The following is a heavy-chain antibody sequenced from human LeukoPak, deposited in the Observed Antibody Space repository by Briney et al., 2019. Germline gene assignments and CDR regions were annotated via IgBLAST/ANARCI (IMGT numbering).Heavy chain of an antibody. CDR1: GYTFTSYD. Sequence: ASVKVSCKASGYTFTSYDINWVRQATGQGLEWMGWMNPNSGNTGYAQKFQGRVTMTRNTSISTAYMELSSPRSEDTAVYYCARVSHGYSYVLPFDYWGQGTLVTVSS. CDR3: ARVSHGYSYVLPFDY. V-gene: IGHV1-8*01. CDR2: MNPNSGNT. D-gene: IGHD5-18*01. J-gene: IGHJ4*02.